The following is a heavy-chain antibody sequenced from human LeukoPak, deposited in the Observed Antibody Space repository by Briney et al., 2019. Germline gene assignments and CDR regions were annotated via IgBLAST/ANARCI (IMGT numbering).Heavy chain of an antibody. CDR1: GGSISSYY. J-gene: IGHJ4*02. Sequence: PSETLSLTCTVSGGSISSYYWSWIRQPPGKGLEWIGYIYYSGSTYYNPSLKSRVTISVDTSKNQFSLKLSSVTAADTAVYYCAREGPTSNDYWGQGTLVTVSS. CDR3: AREGPTSNDY. V-gene: IGHV4-59*12. CDR2: IYYSGST.